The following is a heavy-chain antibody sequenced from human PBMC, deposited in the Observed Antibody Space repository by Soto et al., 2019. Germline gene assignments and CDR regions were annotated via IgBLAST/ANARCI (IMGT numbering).Heavy chain of an antibody. D-gene: IGHD3-22*01. Sequence: PGGSLRLSCAASGFTFSSYGMHWVRQAPGKGLDYVSVIWYNGSNKYYADSVKGRFTISRDNSKNTLYLQMNSLRAEDTAVYYCVKDMGSITMIVVVPSPFDYWGQGTLVTVSS. V-gene: IGHV3-30*02. J-gene: IGHJ4*02. CDR1: GFTFSSYG. CDR3: VKDMGSITMIVVVPSPFDY. CDR2: IWYNGSNK.